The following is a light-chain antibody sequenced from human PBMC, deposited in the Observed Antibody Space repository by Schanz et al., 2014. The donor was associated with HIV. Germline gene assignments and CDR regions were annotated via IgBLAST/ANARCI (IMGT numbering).Light chain of an antibody. CDR2: EAS. CDR3: QQYDRRSFT. J-gene: IGKJ2*01. Sequence: DIQMTQSPSTLSASVGDRVSITCRSSQSINSGLAWYQQKPGKAPNLLIYEASTLETGVPSRFSGSGSGTEFTLTTSSVQPEDFAPYYCQQYDRRSFTFGQGTKLEI. V-gene: IGKV1-5*03. CDR1: QSINSG.